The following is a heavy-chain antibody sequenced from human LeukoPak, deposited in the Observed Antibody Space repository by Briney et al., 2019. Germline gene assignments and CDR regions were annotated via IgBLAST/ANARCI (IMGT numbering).Heavy chain of an antibody. CDR3: ARHHSSRWLRRAFDI. CDR1: GGSFSGYH. Sequence: SETLSLTCAVYGGSFSGYHWSWIRQPPGKGLEWIGEINHSGSTNYNPSLKSRVTISVDTSKNQFSLKLSSVTAADTAVYYCARHHSSRWLRRAFDIWGQGTMVTVSS. D-gene: IGHD3-22*01. V-gene: IGHV4-34*01. J-gene: IGHJ3*02. CDR2: INHSGST.